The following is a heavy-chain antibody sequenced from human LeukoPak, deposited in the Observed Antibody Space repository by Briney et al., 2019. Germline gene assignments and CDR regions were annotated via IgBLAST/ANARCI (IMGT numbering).Heavy chain of an antibody. J-gene: IGHJ4*02. CDR2: IYYSGST. Sequence: SETLYLTCTVSGGSISSSSYYWGWIRQPPGKGLEWIGSIYYSGSTYYNPSLKSRATISVDTSKNQFSLKLSSVTAADTAVYYCASLSYGPPPIDYWGQGTLVTVSS. V-gene: IGHV4-39*01. CDR3: ASLSYGPPPIDY. CDR1: GGSISSSSYY. D-gene: IGHD4-17*01.